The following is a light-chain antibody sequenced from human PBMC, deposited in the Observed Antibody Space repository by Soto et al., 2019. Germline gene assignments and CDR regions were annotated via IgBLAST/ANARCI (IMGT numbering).Light chain of an antibody. CDR1: QSISSY. J-gene: IGKJ4*01. Sequence: DIQMTPSPSTLSASVGDIVTITCRASQSISSYLNWYQQKPGKAPKLLIYAASSLQSGVPSRFSGSGSGTDFTLTISSLQPEDFATYYCQQSYSTPPSFGGGTKVDIK. CDR2: AAS. CDR3: QQSYSTPPS. V-gene: IGKV1-39*01.